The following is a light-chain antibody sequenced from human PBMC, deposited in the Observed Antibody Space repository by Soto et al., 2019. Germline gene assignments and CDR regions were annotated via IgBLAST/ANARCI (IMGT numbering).Light chain of an antibody. CDR2: DAS. J-gene: IGKJ4*01. V-gene: IGKV1-5*01. CDR3: QQYESYSPLT. CDR1: RSISDW. Sequence: DIQMTQSPSTLSASVGDRVTITCRASRSISDWLAWYQQKPGKAPELLIFDASSLKSGVPSRFSGSGSGTEFTLTIAGLQPEDFATYYCQQYESYSPLTFGGGTIVDIK.